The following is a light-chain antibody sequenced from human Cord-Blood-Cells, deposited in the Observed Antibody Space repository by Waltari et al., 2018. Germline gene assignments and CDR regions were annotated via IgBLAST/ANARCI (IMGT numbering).Light chain of an antibody. CDR2: DVS. V-gene: IGLV2-14*01. Sequence: QSALTQPASVSGSPGQSITISCTGTSSDLGGYNYVSWYQQHPGKAPKLMIYDVSKRPSGVSNRFSGSKSGNTASLTISGLQAEDEADYYCSSYTSSSTPVFGGGTKLTVL. J-gene: IGLJ2*01. CDR3: SSYTSSSTPV. CDR1: SSDLGGYNY.